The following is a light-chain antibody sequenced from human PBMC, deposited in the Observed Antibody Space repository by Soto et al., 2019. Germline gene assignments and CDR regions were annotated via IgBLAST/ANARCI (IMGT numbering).Light chain of an antibody. CDR3: SSYTSSSTPLYV. J-gene: IGLJ1*01. CDR1: SSDVGGYNY. V-gene: IGLV2-14*01. Sequence: QSALTQPASVSGSPGQSITISCTGTSSDVGGYNYVSWYQQHPGKAPKLMIYDVSNRPSGVSNRFSGSKSGNTASLTISGLQAEDEAVYYCSSYTSSSTPLYVFGTGTKLTVL. CDR2: DVS.